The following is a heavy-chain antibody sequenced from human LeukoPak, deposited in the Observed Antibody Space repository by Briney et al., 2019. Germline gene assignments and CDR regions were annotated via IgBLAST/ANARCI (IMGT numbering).Heavy chain of an antibody. CDR1: GFAFGSYA. V-gene: IGHV3-23*01. J-gene: IGHJ4*02. CDR3: ATPTLAAAGVDY. D-gene: IGHD6-13*01. CDR2: ISGSGGST. Sequence: GGSLRLSCAVSGFAFGSYAMSWVRQAPGKGLEWVSAISGSGGSTYYADSVKGRFTISRDNSKNTLYLQMNSLRAEDTAVYYCATPTLAAAGVDYWGQGTLVTVSS.